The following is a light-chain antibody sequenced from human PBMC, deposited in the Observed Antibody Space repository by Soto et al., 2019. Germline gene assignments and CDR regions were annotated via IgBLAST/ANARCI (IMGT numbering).Light chain of an antibody. CDR2: GAP. V-gene: IGKV3-20*01. CDR3: QQYGSSPPT. CDR1: QSVSSSY. J-gene: IGKJ1*01. Sequence: DIVLTQSPGTLSLSPGERATLSCRSSQSVSSSYLAWYQQKPGQAARLIIYGAPSRATGIPDRFSGSGSGTDFTLTISRLEPEDFAVYYCQQYGSSPPTLGEGTKVDI.